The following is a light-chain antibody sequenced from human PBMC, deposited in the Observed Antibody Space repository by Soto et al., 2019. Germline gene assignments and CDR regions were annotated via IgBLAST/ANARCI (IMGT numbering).Light chain of an antibody. CDR1: QRVSSSY. CDR2: GAS. V-gene: IGKV3-20*01. J-gene: IGKJ4*01. CDR3: QQYGSSPLT. Sequence: EIVLTQSPGTLSLSPGERAALSCRASQRVSSSYLAWYRQKPGQAPRLLIYGASSRATGIPDRFSGSGSGTDFTLTISRLEPEDFAVYYCQQYGSSPLTFGGGTTVEIK.